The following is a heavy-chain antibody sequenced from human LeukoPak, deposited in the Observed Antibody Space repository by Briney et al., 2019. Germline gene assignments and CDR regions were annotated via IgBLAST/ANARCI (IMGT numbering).Heavy chain of an antibody. CDR3: ARAVLRYYDFWSGYGDAFDI. CDR1: GFTFSSYS. J-gene: IGHJ3*02. D-gene: IGHD3-3*01. Sequence: GGSLRLSCAASGFTFSSYSMNWVRQAPGKGLEWVSSISSSSSYIYYADSVKGRFTISRDNAKNSLYLQMSSLRAEDTAVYYCARAVLRYYDFWSGYGDAFDIWGQGTMVTVSS. V-gene: IGHV3-21*01. CDR2: ISSSSSYI.